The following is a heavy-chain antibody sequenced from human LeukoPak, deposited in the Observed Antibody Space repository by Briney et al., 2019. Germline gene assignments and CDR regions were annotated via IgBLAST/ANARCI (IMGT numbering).Heavy chain of an antibody. D-gene: IGHD3-10*01. CDR2: ISSSSHTI. CDR3: TRKVMVRGSNFDYYGMDV. V-gene: IGHV3-48*04. Sequence: TGGSLRLSCAASGFTFSKYGINWVRQAPGKGLEWVSYISSSSHTISYADSVKGRFTISRDDAQNSLHLQMNSLRAEDTAVYRCTRKVMVRGSNFDYYGMDVWSQGTTVTVSS. CDR1: GFTFSKYG. J-gene: IGHJ6*02.